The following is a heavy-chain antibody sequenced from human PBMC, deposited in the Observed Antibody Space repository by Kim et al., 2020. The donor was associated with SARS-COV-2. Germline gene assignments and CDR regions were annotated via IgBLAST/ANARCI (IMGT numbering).Heavy chain of an antibody. J-gene: IGHJ4*02. V-gene: IGHV4-39*01. CDR2: IYYSGST. D-gene: IGHD2-15*01. CDR3: ARVGISSLLDY. Sequence: SETLSLTCTVSGGSISSSSHSWGWIRQPPGKGLEWIGSIYYSGSTHYNPSLKSRVTISVDTSKNQFSLKVNSVTAADTAIYYFARVGISSLLDYWGQGAL. CDR1: GGSISSSSHS.